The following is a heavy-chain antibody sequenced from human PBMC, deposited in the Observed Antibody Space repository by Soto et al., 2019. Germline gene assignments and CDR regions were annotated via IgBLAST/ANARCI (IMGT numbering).Heavy chain of an antibody. V-gene: IGHV3-23*01. CDR3: AKGRSYYYYYGVDV. CDR2: ISGSGGST. Sequence: GGSLRLSCASSGFTFSSYAMSLVRQAPGKGLEWVSAISGSGGSTYYADSVKGRFTISRDNSKSTLYLQMNSLRAEDTALYYCAKGRSYYYYYGVDVWGQGTTVTVSS. CDR1: GFTFSSYA. J-gene: IGHJ6*02.